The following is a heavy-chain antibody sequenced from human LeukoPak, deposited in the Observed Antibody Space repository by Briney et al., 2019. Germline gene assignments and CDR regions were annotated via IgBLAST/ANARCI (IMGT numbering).Heavy chain of an antibody. V-gene: IGHV3-23*01. Sequence: PGGSLRLSCAASGFTFSSYAMSWVRQAPGKGLEWVSAISGSGGSTYYADSVKGRFTISRDNSKNTLYLQMNSLRAEDTAVYYCAKASYSSGWSTIPDSDYWGQGTLVTVSS. CDR3: AKASYSSGWSTIPDSDY. D-gene: IGHD6-19*01. CDR1: GFTFSSYA. J-gene: IGHJ4*02. CDR2: ISGSGGST.